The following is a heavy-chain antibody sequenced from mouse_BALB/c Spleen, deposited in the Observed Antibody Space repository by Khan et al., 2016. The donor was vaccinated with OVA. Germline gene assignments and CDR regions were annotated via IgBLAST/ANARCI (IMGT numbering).Heavy chain of an antibody. Sequence: VELVESGPGLAAPSQSLSITCTISGFSLTNYGVHWVRQPPGKGLEWLVVIWSDGSTPYNSALKSRLTITKDNSQSPVFLKMNSLQTDDTAIYFCARQPYYHYNILDYWGQGTSVTVSS. D-gene: IGHD2-4*01. CDR3: ARQPYYHYNILDY. CDR2: IWSDGST. J-gene: IGHJ4*01. V-gene: IGHV2-6-1*01. CDR1: GFSLTNYG.